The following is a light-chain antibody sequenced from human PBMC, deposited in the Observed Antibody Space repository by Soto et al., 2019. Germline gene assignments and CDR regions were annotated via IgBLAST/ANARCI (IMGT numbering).Light chain of an antibody. Sequence: QSAVTQAPSVSGTPGQRVTISCSGSSSNIESNWVYWYQQRPGTAPKLLIYNNNQRPSGVPDRFSGSKSGTSASLAITGLRSDDEADYYCATWDDDLYTPIIGGGTKLTVL. CDR1: SSNIESNW. V-gene: IGLV1-47*02. CDR2: NNN. CDR3: ATWDDDLYTPI. J-gene: IGLJ2*01.